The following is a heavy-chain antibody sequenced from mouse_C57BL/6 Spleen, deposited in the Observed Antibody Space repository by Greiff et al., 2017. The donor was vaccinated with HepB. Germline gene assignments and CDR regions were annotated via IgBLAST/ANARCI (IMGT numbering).Heavy chain of an antibody. CDR1: GYTFTSYT. J-gene: IGHJ3*01. CDR2: INPSSGYT. V-gene: IGHV1-4*01. Sequence: QVQLKESGAELARPGASVKMSCKASGYTFTSYTMHWVKQRPGQGLEWIGYINPSSGYTKYNQKFKDKATLTADKSSSTAYMQLSSLTSEDSAVYYCARGGKNETWFAYWGQGTLVTVSA. CDR3: ARGGKNETWFAY.